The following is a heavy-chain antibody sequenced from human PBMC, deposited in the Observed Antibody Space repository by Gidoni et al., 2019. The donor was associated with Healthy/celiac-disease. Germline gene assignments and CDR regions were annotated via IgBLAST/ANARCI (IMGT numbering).Heavy chain of an antibody. Sequence: EVQLVESGGGVVRPGGSLRLSCEAFGFTFDDYGMSWVRQAPGKGLEWVSGINWNGGSTGYADSVKGRFTISRDNAKNSLYLQMNSLRAEDTALYHCARVAYYYDSSGYYPLDYWGQGTLVTVSS. D-gene: IGHD3-22*01. CDR2: INWNGGST. CDR1: GFTFDDYG. CDR3: ARVAYYYDSSGYYPLDY. J-gene: IGHJ4*02. V-gene: IGHV3-20*01.